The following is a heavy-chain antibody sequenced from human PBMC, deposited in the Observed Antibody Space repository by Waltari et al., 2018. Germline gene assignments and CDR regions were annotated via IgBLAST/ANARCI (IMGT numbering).Heavy chain of an antibody. Sequence: QVQLVQSGAEVKKPGSSVKVSCKASGGPFSSYPTSWVGKAPGQGLEWMGVIIPIFGTANYAQKFQGRVTITTDESTSTAYMELSSLRSEDTAVYYCARARVGGNSEEWFDPWGQGTLVTVSS. CDR2: IIPIFGTA. CDR3: ARARVGGNSEEWFDP. D-gene: IGHD2-21*02. J-gene: IGHJ5*02. CDR1: GGPFSSYP. V-gene: IGHV1-69*05.